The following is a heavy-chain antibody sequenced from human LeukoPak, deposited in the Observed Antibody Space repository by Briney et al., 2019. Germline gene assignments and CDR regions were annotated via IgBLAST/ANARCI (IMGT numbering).Heavy chain of an antibody. CDR3: ARAPTVTTLV. D-gene: IGHD4-17*01. CDR1: GYSISSGYY. J-gene: IGHJ3*01. CDR2: IYHSGST. Sequence: PSETLSLTCTVSGYSISSGYYWGWIRQPPGKGLEWIGSIYHSGSTYYNPSLKSRVTISVDTSKNQFSLKLSSVTAADTAVYYCARAPTVTTLVWGQGTMVTVSS. V-gene: IGHV4-38-2*02.